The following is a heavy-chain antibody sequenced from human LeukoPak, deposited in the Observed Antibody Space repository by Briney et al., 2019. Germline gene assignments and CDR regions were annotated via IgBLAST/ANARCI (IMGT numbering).Heavy chain of an antibody. D-gene: IGHD3-22*01. V-gene: IGHV1-2*02. CDR1: GYTFTGYC. CDR3: ARLLGSSGYYGSYMNY. J-gene: IGHJ4*02. Sequence: GASVKVSCKASGYTFTGYCMHWVRQAPGQGLEWMGWINPKSGGTNYAQKFQGRVTMTRDTSISTAYLQWSSLKASDTAMYYCARLLGSSGYYGSYMNYWGQGTLVTVSS. CDR2: INPKSGGT.